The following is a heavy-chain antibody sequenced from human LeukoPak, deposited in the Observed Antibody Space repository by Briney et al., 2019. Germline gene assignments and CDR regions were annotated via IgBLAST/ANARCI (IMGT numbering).Heavy chain of an antibody. V-gene: IGHV1-2*02. CDR2: IIPNSGGT. CDR1: GYSFTDYY. J-gene: IGHJ5*02. D-gene: IGHD2-21*01. CDR3: ARADRLHGGPYLIGP. Sequence: ASVKVSCKTSGYSFTDYYMHWVRQAPGQGLEWMGWIIPNSGGTSAAQKFQGRVTMTRDTSITTVYMEVSWLTSDDTAIYYCARADRLHGGPYLIGPWGQGTLVTVYS.